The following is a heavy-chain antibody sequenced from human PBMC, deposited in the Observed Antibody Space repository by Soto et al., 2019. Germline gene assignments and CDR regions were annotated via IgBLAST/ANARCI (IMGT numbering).Heavy chain of an antibody. CDR3: ARDFLVAGPYYYYYSGMDV. D-gene: IGHD6-19*01. J-gene: IGHJ6*02. Sequence: SETLSLTCTVSGGSISSYYWSWIRQPPGKGLEWIGYIYYSGSTNYNPSLKSRVTISVDTSKNQFSLKLSSVTAADTAVYYCARDFLVAGPYYYYYSGMDVWGQGTTVTVSS. V-gene: IGHV4-59*01. CDR1: GGSISSYY. CDR2: IYYSGST.